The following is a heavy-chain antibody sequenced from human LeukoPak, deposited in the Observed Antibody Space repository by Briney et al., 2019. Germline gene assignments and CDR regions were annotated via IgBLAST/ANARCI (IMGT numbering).Heavy chain of an antibody. CDR2: INHSGST. Sequence: SETLSLTWAVYGGSFSGYYWSWIRQPPGKGLEWIGEINHSGSTNYNPSLKSRVTISVDTSKNQFSLKLSSVTAADTAVYYCARETYYYGSGSYFSRNNNWFDPWGQGTLVTVSS. V-gene: IGHV4-34*01. CDR3: ARETYYYGSGSYFSRNNNWFDP. J-gene: IGHJ5*02. D-gene: IGHD3-10*01. CDR1: GGSFSGYY.